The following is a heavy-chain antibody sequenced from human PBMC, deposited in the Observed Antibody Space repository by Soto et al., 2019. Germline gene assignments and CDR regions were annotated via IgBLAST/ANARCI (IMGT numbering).Heavy chain of an antibody. V-gene: IGHV1-18*04. CDR3: ARDGIQLWDAVLDY. Sequence: SVKVSWKASGYTFSSYGISWVRQAPGQGLEWMGWISAYNGNTNYAQKLQGRVTMTTDTSTSTAYMELRSLRSDDTAVYYCARDGIQLWDAVLDYWGQGTLVTVSS. CDR2: ISAYNGNT. CDR1: GYTFSSYG. J-gene: IGHJ4*02. D-gene: IGHD5-18*01.